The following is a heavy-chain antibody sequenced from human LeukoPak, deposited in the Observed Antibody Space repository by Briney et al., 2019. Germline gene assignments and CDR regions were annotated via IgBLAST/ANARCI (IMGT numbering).Heavy chain of an antibody. J-gene: IGHJ4*02. V-gene: IGHV3-23*01. CDR3: AKGSYYDSSGSFYFDY. Sequence: GGSLRLSCAASGFTFRNYAMTWVRQAPGKGLEWVSAITGNGISTYYADSVKGRFTISRDNSKNTLYVQVNSLGTEDTAAYYCAKGSYYDSSGSFYFDYWGQGTLVTVSS. CDR1: GFTFRNYA. D-gene: IGHD3-22*01. CDR2: ITGNGIST.